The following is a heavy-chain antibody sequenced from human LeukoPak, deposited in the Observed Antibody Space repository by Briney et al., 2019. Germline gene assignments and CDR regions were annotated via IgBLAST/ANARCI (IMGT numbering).Heavy chain of an antibody. CDR3: ARSGVAPYGMDV. J-gene: IGHJ6*02. D-gene: IGHD2-21*01. V-gene: IGHV1-69*13. Sequence: VASVKVSCKASGGTFSSYAISWVRQAPGQGLEWMGGIIPIFGTANYAQKFQGRVTITADESTSTAYMELSSLRSEDTAVYYCARSGVAPYGMDVWGQGTTVTVSS. CDR1: GGTFSSYA. CDR2: IIPIFGTA.